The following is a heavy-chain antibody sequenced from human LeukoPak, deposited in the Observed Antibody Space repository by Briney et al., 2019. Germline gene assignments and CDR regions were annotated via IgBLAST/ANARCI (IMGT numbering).Heavy chain of an antibody. CDR1: GYSFTSYW. Sequence: GESLKISCKGSGYSFTSYWIGWVRQMPGKGLGWIGIIYPGDSDTRYSPSFQGQVTISADKSISTAYLQRSGLKASNTAMYYCAILSYYYDSSGYPALDYWGQGTLVTVSS. D-gene: IGHD3-22*01. CDR3: AILSYYYDSSGYPALDY. V-gene: IGHV5-51*01. CDR2: IYPGDSDT. J-gene: IGHJ4*02.